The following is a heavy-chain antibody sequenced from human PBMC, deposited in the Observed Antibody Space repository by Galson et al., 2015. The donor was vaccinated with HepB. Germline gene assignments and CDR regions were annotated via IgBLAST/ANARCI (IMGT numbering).Heavy chain of an antibody. CDR3: AKPLSPTHWDISTGNSIDYYYAMDV. CDR1: GFTFEDYA. D-gene: IGHD3-9*01. J-gene: IGHJ6*02. V-gene: IGHV3-43D*04. Sequence: SLRLSCAASGFTFEDYAMHWVRHAPGKGLEWVSVISWDGGSTYYADSVKGRFTISRDNSKNSLYLQMKRLRPEDTALYYCAKPLSPTHWDISTGNSIDYYYAMDVWGQGTTVTVSS. CDR2: ISWDGGST.